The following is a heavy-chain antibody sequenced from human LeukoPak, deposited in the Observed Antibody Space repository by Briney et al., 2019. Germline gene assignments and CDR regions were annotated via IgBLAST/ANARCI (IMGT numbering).Heavy chain of an antibody. V-gene: IGHV3-21*01. CDR3: ARDRTVAATLIDY. CDR1: GLTVSSYS. D-gene: IGHD6-19*01. CDR2: ISSSSSYI. Sequence: GGSLRLSCVASGLTVSSYSMNWVRQAPGKGLEWVSSISSSSSYIYYADSVKGRFTISRDNAKNSLYLQMNSLRAEDTAVYYCARDRTVAATLIDYWGQGTLVTVSS. J-gene: IGHJ4*02.